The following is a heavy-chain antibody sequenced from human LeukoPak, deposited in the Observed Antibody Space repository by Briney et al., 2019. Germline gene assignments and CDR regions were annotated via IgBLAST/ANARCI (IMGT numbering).Heavy chain of an antibody. CDR3: AKDKGVTSFDY. CDR1: GLSFSRSG. Sequence: PGGSLRLSCAASGLSFSRSGMHWVRQTPGKGLEWVAFIRHDGSNTYYVDSVKGRFTISRDNSKNTVSPQMNSLRPEDTAVYYCAKDKGVTSFDYWGQGTLVTVSS. CDR2: IRHDGSNT. D-gene: IGHD2-8*01. V-gene: IGHV3-30*02. J-gene: IGHJ4*02.